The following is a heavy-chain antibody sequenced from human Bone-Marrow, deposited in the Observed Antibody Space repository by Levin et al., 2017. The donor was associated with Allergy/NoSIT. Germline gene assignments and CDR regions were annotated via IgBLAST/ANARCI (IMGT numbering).Heavy chain of an antibody. CDR3: ARDWGNNNRAFDY. Sequence: ETLSLTCAASGFTFNSHTMSWVRQAPGKGLEWVADIKNDGSERYYVDSVEGRFTISRDNAKNSLFLQMNSLRVEDTAVYYCARDWGNNNRAFDYWGQGTLVTVSS. CDR1: GFTFNSHT. CDR2: IKNDGSER. V-gene: IGHV3-7*03. J-gene: IGHJ4*02. D-gene: IGHD1/OR15-1a*01.